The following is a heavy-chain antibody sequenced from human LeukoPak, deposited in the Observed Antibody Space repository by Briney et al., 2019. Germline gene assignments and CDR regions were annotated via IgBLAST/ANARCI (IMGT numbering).Heavy chain of an antibody. CDR3: AREYCSGGSCYSAVNAFDI. Sequence: SQTLSLTCPVSGGSISSGSYYWSWIRQPAGKGLEWIGRIYTSGSTNYNPSLKSRVTISVDTSKNQFSLKLSSVTAADTAVYYCAREYCSGGSCYSAVNAFDIWGQGTMVTVSS. D-gene: IGHD2-15*01. J-gene: IGHJ3*02. CDR1: GGSISSGSYY. V-gene: IGHV4-61*02. CDR2: IYTSGST.